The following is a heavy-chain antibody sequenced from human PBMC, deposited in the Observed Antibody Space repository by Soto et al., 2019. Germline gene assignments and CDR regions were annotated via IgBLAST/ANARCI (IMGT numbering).Heavy chain of an antibody. CDR3: ASADGSGSYYNDRYYFDY. D-gene: IGHD3-10*01. J-gene: IGHJ4*02. V-gene: IGHV4-34*01. CDR2: INHSGST. CDR1: GGSFSGYY. Sequence: SETLSLTCAVYGGSFSGYYWSWIRQPPGKGLEWIGEINHSGSTNYNPSLKSRVTISVDTSKNQFSLKLSSVTAADTAVYYCASADGSGSYYNDRYYFDYWGQGTLVTVSS.